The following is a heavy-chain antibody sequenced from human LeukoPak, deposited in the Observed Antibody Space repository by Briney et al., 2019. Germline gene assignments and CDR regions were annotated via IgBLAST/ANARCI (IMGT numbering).Heavy chain of an antibody. CDR1: GFTFSSYE. J-gene: IGHJ4*02. CDR2: ISSSGSTI. V-gene: IGHV3-48*03. Sequence: GGSLRLSCAASGFTFSSYEMNWVRQVPGKGLEWVSYISSSGSTIYYADSVKGRFTISRDNAKNSLYLQMNSLRAEDTAVYYCATLQGRSSDYWGQGTLVTVSS. CDR3: ATLQGRSSDY.